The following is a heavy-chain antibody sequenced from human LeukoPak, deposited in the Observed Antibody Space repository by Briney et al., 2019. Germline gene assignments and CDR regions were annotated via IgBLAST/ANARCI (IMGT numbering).Heavy chain of an antibody. J-gene: IGHJ4*02. Sequence: SETLSLTCTVSGGSISSYYWSWIRQPPGKGLEWIGYIYYSGSTNYNPSLKSRATISVDTSKNQFSLKLSSVTAADTAVYYCARSPFGGGTDYWGQGTLVTVCS. D-gene: IGHD3-16*01. CDR2: IYYSGST. V-gene: IGHV4-59*01. CDR1: GGSISSYY. CDR3: ARSPFGGGTDY.